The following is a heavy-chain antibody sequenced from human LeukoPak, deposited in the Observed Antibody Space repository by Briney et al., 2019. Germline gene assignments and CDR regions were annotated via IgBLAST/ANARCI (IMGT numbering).Heavy chain of an antibody. D-gene: IGHD2-21*01. V-gene: IGHV1-18*01. J-gene: IGHJ5*02. CDR3: ARSTMVVINWFDP. CDR1: GYTFTSNG. Sequence: ASVKVSCKASGYTFTSNGISWVRQAPGQGLQWMGWISAYNGNTNYAQKLQGRVTMTTDTSTSTAYMELRSLRSDDTAVYYCARSTMVVINWFDPWGQGTLVTVSS. CDR2: ISAYNGNT.